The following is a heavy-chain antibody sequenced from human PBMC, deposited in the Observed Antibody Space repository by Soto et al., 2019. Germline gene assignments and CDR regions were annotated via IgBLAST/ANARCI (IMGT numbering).Heavy chain of an antibody. CDR3: AKDMKWGGMTTIHYFDS. Sequence: EVQLVESGGGLVQPGRSLRLSCVASGFTADDYALHWVRQAPGKGLEWVSGISSNSDTIHYADSVKGRFTISRDNAKSALFLQMNSLRPEVAAVYYCAKDMKWGGMTTIHYFDSWGQGTRVTVSS. D-gene: IGHD2-21*02. V-gene: IGHV3-9*02. J-gene: IGHJ4*02. CDR2: ISSNSDTI. CDR1: GFTADDYA.